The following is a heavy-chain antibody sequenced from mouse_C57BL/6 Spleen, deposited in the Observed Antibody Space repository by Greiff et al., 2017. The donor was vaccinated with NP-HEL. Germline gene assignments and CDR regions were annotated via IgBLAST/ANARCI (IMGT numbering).Heavy chain of an antibody. D-gene: IGHD2-3*01. CDR3: ARGDGYHRYFDV. Sequence: QVQLQQSGPELVKPGASVKISCKASGYAFSSSWMNWVKQRPGKGLEWIGRIYPGDGDTNYNGKFKGKATLTADKSSSTAYMQLSSLTSEDSAVYFCARGDGYHRYFDVWGTGTTVTVSS. J-gene: IGHJ1*03. V-gene: IGHV1-82*01. CDR1: GYAFSSSW. CDR2: IYPGDGDT.